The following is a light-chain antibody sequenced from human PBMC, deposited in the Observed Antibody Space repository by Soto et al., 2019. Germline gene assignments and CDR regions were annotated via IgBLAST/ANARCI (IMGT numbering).Light chain of an antibody. J-gene: IGLJ2*01. Sequence: QSVLTQPPSASGSPGQSVTISCTGTTSDYVSWYQLYPGKAPKLIIYEVTERPSGVPDRFSGSKSGTTASLTVSGLQAEDEADYFCSSHAGARHSLFGGGTQLTVL. CDR2: EVT. CDR1: TSDY. CDR3: SSHAGARHSL. V-gene: IGLV2-8*01.